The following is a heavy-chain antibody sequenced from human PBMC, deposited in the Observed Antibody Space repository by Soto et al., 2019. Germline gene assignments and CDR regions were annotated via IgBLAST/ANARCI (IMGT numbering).Heavy chain of an antibody. J-gene: IGHJ4*02. V-gene: IGHV3-15*07. CDR3: SADLPDWGAYAFDY. D-gene: IGHD3-16*01. CDR1: GFTFNGAW. Sequence: EVQLVESGGGLVEPGGSLRLSCAASGFTFNGAWMNGVRQGPGKGLEWVGRVKSKVEGETIDYAAPVKGRFTISRDDSRNMVYLQMNSLSTEDTAMYYCSADLPDWGAYAFDYWGQGALVTVSS. CDR2: VKSKVEGETI.